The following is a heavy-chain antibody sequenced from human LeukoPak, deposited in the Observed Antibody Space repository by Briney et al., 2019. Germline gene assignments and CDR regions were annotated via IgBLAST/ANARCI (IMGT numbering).Heavy chain of an antibody. Sequence: ASVKVSCKASGYTFTGYYMHWVRQAPGQGLEWMGWINPNSGGANYAQKFQGRVTMTRDTSISTAYMELSRLRSDDTAVYYCARTKTTYLEHFDYWGQGTLVTVSS. CDR1: GYTFTGYY. CDR2: INPNSGGA. D-gene: IGHD4-11*01. J-gene: IGHJ4*02. CDR3: ARTKTTYLEHFDY. V-gene: IGHV1-2*02.